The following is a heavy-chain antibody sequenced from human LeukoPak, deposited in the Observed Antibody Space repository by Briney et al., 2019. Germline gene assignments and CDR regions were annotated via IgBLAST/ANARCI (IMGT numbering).Heavy chain of an antibody. CDR2: ISYDGSNK. Sequence: PGGSLRLSCAASGFTFSRYALHWVRQAPGKGLDWVAVISYDGSNKFYADSVKGRFAISRDNSKNTLYLQMNTLRSDDTAAYFCARGEEYCSSSTCYPLDYWGQGTLVTVSS. J-gene: IGHJ4*02. V-gene: IGHV3-30*09. CDR3: ARGEEYCSSSTCYPLDY. CDR1: GFTFSRYA. D-gene: IGHD2-2*01.